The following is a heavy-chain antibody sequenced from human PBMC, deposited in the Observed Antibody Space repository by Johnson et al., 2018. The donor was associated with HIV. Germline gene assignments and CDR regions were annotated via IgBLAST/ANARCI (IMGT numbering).Heavy chain of an antibody. D-gene: IGHD6-6*01. CDR3: ARDGSSSFDAFDI. Sequence: QVQLVECGGGVSQPGRSLRLSCAASGFTFISYRMHRVRQAPGKGLEWVAVISYDGSNKSYADSVKGRFTISRDNAKNSLYLQMNSLRAEDTAVYYCARDGSSSFDAFDIWGQGTMVTVSS. CDR1: GFTFISYR. CDR2: ISYDGSNK. J-gene: IGHJ3*02. V-gene: IGHV3-30*03.